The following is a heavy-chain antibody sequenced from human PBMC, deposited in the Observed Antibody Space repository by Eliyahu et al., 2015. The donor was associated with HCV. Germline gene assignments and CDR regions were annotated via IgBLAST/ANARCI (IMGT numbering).Heavy chain of an antibody. CDR2: IIPIFGTA. J-gene: IGHJ6*02. V-gene: IGHV1-69*06. CDR3: ARDKWVGATLRVYYYYYGMDV. Sequence: QVQLVQSGAEVKKPGSSVKVSCKASGGTFSSYAISWVRQAPGQGLEWMGGIIPIFGTANYAQKFQGRVTITADKSTSTAYMELSSLRSEDTAVYYCARDKWVGATLRVYYYYYGMDVWGQGTTVTVSS. CDR1: GGTFSSYA. D-gene: IGHD1-26*01.